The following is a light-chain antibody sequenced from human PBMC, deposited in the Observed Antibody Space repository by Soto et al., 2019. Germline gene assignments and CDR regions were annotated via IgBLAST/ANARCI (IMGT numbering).Light chain of an antibody. Sequence: DFVMTQSPDSLAVSLGERATINCKSSQSLLYSSNKINYLAWYQQKPGHPPKLLIYWASTRASGVPDRFSGSGSETYFTLTINSLQAEDVAVYYCQQSYGTPFTFGPGTKVDIK. CDR1: QSLLYSSNKINY. J-gene: IGKJ3*01. CDR2: WAS. CDR3: QQSYGTPFT. V-gene: IGKV4-1*01.